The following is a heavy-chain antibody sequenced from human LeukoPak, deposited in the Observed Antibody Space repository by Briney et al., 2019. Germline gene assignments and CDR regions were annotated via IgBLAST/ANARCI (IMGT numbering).Heavy chain of an antibody. CDR2: ITDTGAGT. V-gene: IGHV3-23*01. CDR3: VKDLPQEYNSNWSFGH. D-gene: IGHD6-13*01. CDR1: GFTFRSYD. J-gene: IGHJ4*02. Sequence: GGSLRLSCATSGFTFRSYDMRWVRQAPGKGLEWVSGITDTGAGTYYADSVKGRFTVSRDNSRNTLYLQMNSLRVEDTAVYYGVKDLPQEYNSNWSFGHWGQGTLVTVSS.